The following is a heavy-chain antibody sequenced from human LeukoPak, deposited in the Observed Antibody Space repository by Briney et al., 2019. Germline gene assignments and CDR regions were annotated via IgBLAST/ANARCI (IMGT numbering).Heavy chain of an antibody. J-gene: IGHJ4*02. Sequence: SETLSLTCSVSGGSISSSNYYWGWIRQPPGKGLEWIGSIYYGGDTYYSPSLKSRVTISVDTSKNQFSLKLNSVTATDTAVYYCAGTGEYYGSGSYDYWGQGTLVTVSS. CDR1: GGSISSSNYY. V-gene: IGHV4-39*01. CDR2: IYYGGDT. D-gene: IGHD3-10*01. CDR3: AGTGEYYGSGSYDY.